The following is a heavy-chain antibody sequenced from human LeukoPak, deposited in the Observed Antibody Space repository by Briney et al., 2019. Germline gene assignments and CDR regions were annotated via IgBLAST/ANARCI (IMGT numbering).Heavy chain of an antibody. CDR1: GFTFSSSS. CDR2: ISGTDNTI. Sequence: GGSLRLSCAASGFTFSSSSMHWVRQAPGKGLEWVSYISGTDNTIYYADSVRGRFTISRDNAKNSLYLQMNSLRAEDTALYYCARDLRVGATYFDCWGQGTLVTVSS. J-gene: IGHJ4*02. D-gene: IGHD1-26*01. CDR3: ARDLRVGATYFDC. V-gene: IGHV3-48*01.